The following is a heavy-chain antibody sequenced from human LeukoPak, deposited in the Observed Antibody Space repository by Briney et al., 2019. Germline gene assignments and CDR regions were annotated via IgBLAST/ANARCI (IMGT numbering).Heavy chain of an antibody. Sequence: PGRSLRFSCAVSGFPFSVYEMNWVRQAPGKGLEWVSNIASSGTTIYYADSVKGRFSISRDNAMSSLYLQMNSLRVEDTAVYYCALLAVASDFDYWGQGALVTVSS. CDR1: GFPFSVYE. D-gene: IGHD6-19*01. CDR3: ALLAVASDFDY. V-gene: IGHV3-48*03. CDR2: IASSGTTI. J-gene: IGHJ4*01.